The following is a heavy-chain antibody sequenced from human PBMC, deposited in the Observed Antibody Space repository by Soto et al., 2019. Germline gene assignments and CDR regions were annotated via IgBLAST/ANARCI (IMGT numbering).Heavy chain of an antibody. CDR3: ARIGDGNQRPFDY. D-gene: IGHD6-25*01. V-gene: IGHV1-69*01. J-gene: IGHJ4*02. CDR1: GYTFSSYT. CDR2: IIPVFNSA. Sequence: QVRLVQSGAEVKKPGSSVKVSCKASGYTFSSYTINWVRQVPGQGLELMGGIIPVFNSATYAQKFQGRVTITADESTSTAYLELRSLRSEDTAVYYCARIGDGNQRPFDYWGQGTLVTVSS.